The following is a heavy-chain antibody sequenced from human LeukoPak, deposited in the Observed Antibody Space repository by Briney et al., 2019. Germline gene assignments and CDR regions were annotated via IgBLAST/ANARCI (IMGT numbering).Heavy chain of an antibody. V-gene: IGHV4-59*01. CDR2: IYYSGST. D-gene: IGHD6-13*01. Sequence: PSETLSLTCAVYGGSFSGYYWSWIRQPPGKGLEWIGYIYYSGSTNYNPSLKSRVTISVDTSKNQFSLKLSSVTAADTAVYYCARSRPAAAFDYWGQGTLVTVSS. CDR3: ARSRPAAAFDY. CDR1: GGSFSGYY. J-gene: IGHJ4*02.